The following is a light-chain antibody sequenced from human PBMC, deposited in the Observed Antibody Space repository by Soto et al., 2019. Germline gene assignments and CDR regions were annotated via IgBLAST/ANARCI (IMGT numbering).Light chain of an antibody. Sequence: QSVLTQPPSASGSPGHSVTISCTGTCSDVGGYNYVSWYQQHPGKAPKLMIYEVSKRPSGVPDRFSGSKSGNTASLTVSGLQAEDEADYYCSSYAGSSNFVFGTGTKVTVL. V-gene: IGLV2-8*01. J-gene: IGLJ1*01. CDR2: EVS. CDR1: CSDVGGYNY. CDR3: SSYAGSSNFV.